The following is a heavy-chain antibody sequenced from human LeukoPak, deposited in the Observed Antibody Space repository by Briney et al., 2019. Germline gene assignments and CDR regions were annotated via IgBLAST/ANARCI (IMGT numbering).Heavy chain of an antibody. CDR1: GFTFSSYA. CDR3: AKFSVRYSSSSGSFDY. V-gene: IGHV3-23*01. J-gene: IGHJ4*02. D-gene: IGHD6-6*01. Sequence: SGGSLRLSCAASGFTFSSYAMSWVRQAPGKGLEWVSAISGSGGSTYYADSVKGRFTISRDNSKNTLYLQMNSLRAEDTAVYYCAKFSVRYSSSSGSFDYWGQGTLVTVSS. CDR2: ISGSGGST.